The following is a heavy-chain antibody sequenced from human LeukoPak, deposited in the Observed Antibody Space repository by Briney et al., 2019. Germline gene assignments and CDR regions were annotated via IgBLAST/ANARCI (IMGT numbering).Heavy chain of an antibody. Sequence: GGSLRLSCAASGFSVSSSYMNWVRQAPGKGLEWVAVIWYDGSNKYYADSVKGRFTISRDNSKNTLYLQMNSLRAEDTAVYYCARDGGSGSFVHWGQGTLVTVSS. J-gene: IGHJ4*02. CDR2: IWYDGSNK. CDR3: ARDGGSGSFVH. D-gene: IGHD1-26*01. CDR1: GFSVSSSY. V-gene: IGHV3-33*08.